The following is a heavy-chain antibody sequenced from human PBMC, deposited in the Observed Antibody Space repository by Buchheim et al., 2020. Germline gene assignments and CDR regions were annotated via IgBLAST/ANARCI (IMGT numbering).Heavy chain of an antibody. CDR2: IIPIFDTT. D-gene: IGHD3-22*01. CDR3: ARAYYYDSSGYYYESYYYGMDV. Sequence: QVQLMQSGTEVKKPGSSVKVSCKASGGTFSTYVISWVRQAPGQGLEWLGGIIPIFDTTNYAQKFQGRVTITADRSTTTAYMELSSLRSEDTAVYYCARAYYYDSSGYYYESYYYGMDVWGQGTT. CDR1: GGTFSTYV. J-gene: IGHJ6*02. V-gene: IGHV1-69*06.